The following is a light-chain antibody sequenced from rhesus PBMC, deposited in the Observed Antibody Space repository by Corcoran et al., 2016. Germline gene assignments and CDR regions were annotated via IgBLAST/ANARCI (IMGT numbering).Light chain of an antibody. Sequence: DIQMTQSPSSLSASVGDRVTITCRASQAITNDLAWYQQKPGETIKLLIYEASNLQSGILSRFSGSGSGTDLTLTSSSLQPEDFSTYYCQHGYGILYSFGQGTKVEIK. J-gene: IGKJ2*01. CDR3: QHGYGILYS. CDR2: EAS. CDR1: QAITND. V-gene: IGKV1-25*01.